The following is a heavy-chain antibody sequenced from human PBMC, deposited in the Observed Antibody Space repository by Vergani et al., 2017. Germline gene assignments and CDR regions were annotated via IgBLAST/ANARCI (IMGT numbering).Heavy chain of an antibody. Sequence: QVQVVQSGAEVKKSGASVKVSCKTSGYTFSNYYMHWVRQAPGQGLEWMGIINHSGGHTNYAQKFQGRVTMTRDTSTSTVYMELSSLRSEDTAIYYCAIGDYGILTGYRYWGQGTLVTVSA. D-gene: IGHD3-9*01. CDR1: GYTFSNYY. CDR2: INHSGGHT. CDR3: AIGDYGILTGYRY. V-gene: IGHV1-46*03. J-gene: IGHJ4*02.